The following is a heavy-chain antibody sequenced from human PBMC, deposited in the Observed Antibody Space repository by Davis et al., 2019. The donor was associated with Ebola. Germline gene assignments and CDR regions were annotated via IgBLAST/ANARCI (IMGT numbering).Heavy chain of an antibody. CDR2: IYHSGST. CDR1: GGSISSSNW. V-gene: IGHV4-4*02. J-gene: IGHJ3*02. CDR3: ARGSPDYGDLDDAFDI. Sequence: SETLSLTCAVSGGSISSSNWWSWVRQPPGKGLEWIGEIYHSGSTNYNPSLKSRVTISVDKSKNQFSLKLSSVTAADTAVYYCARGSPDYGDLDDAFDIWGQGTMVTVSS. D-gene: IGHD4-17*01.